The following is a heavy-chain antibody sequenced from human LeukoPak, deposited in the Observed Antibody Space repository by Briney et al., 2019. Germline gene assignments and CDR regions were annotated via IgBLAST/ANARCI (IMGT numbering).Heavy chain of an antibody. CDR2: IYTSGST. V-gene: IGHV4-61*02. CDR1: GGSISSGSYY. CDR3: ARDYPYTTKHSSSWYHYYYYMDV. D-gene: IGHD6-13*01. Sequence: SETLSLTCTVSGGSISSGSYYWSWIRQPAGKGLERIGRIYTSGSTNYNPSLKSRVTMSVDTSKNQFSLKLSSVTAADTAVYYCARDYPYTTKHSSSWYHYYYYMDVWGKGTTVTVSS. J-gene: IGHJ6*03.